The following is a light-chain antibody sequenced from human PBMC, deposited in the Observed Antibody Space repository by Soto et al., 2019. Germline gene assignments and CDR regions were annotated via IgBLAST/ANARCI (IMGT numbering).Light chain of an antibody. CDR1: SSNIGHAD. CDR2: DND. Sequence: QSVLTQPPSVSAAPGQNVTISCSGSSSNIGHADVSWYQQFPGTAPKLLIYDNDQRPSGIPDRFSGSKSGTSATLDIAGLQTQDEADYYSGTWDKSLSAGVFGGGTKLTVL. V-gene: IGLV1-51*01. CDR3: GTWDKSLSAGV. J-gene: IGLJ2*01.